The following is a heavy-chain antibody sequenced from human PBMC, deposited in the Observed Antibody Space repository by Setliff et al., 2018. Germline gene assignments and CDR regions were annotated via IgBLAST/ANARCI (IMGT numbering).Heavy chain of an antibody. V-gene: IGHV3-30*02. CDR2: IRYDGSNK. D-gene: IGHD2-21*01. J-gene: IGHJ6*02. Sequence: GSLRLSCAASEFRFSIYGMHWVRQAPGKGLECVAFIRYDGSNKYYADSVKGRFTISRDNSKNILSLQMNSLRGEDTAFYYFAKDFCEVVMALHGMDVWGQGTTVTVSS. CDR1: EFRFSIYG. CDR3: AKDFCEVVMALHGMDV.